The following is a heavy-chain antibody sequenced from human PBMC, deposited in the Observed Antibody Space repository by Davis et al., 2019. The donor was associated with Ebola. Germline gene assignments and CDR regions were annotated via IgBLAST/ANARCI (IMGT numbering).Heavy chain of an antibody. CDR3: AKEAGAWDYYFDY. J-gene: IGHJ4*02. V-gene: IGHV3-33*06. D-gene: IGHD1-26*01. CDR2: IWFDGGRT. Sequence: GESLKISCAASGFTFSSYGMHWVRQAPGKGLEWVAVIWFDGGRTFYAGSVKGRFTISRDNSKNTLYLQMNSLRAEDTAIYYCAKEAGAWDYYFDYWGQGTLVTVSS. CDR1: GFTFSSYG.